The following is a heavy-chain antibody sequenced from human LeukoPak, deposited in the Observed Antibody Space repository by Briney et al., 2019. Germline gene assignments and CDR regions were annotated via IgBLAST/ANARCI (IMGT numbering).Heavy chain of an antibody. CDR3: ARLGAKRNWFAP. D-gene: IGHD1-26*01. J-gene: IGHJ5*02. CDR1: CGSFSGYY. CDR2: IHHSGST. Sequence: SEPLSLTCAVYCGSFSGYYWSWIRQPPGKGLGLIGEIHHSGSTNYNPSLQSRVTISVDTSKNQFSLKLSPAPAADTAVYCCARLGAKRNWFAPGGQGTLVTVPS. V-gene: IGHV4-34*01.